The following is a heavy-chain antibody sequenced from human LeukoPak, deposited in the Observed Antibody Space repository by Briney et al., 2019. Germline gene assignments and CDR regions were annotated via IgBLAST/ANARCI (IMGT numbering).Heavy chain of an antibody. V-gene: IGHV7-4-1*02. CDR2: INTNTGNP. D-gene: IGHD5-18*01. Sequence: ASAKVSCKASGYTFTSYAMNWVRQAPGQGLEWMGWINTNTGNPTYAQGFTGRFVFSLDTSVSTAYLQISSLKAEDTAVYYCARDGPSRGYSYGWGAFDIWGQGTMVTVSS. CDR3: ARDGPSRGYSYGWGAFDI. CDR1: GYTFTSYA. J-gene: IGHJ3*02.